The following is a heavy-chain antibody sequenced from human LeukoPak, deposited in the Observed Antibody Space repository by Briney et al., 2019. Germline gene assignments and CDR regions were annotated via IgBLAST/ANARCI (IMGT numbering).Heavy chain of an antibody. CDR1: GFNFENFW. V-gene: IGHV3-74*01. J-gene: IGHJ1*01. Sequence: PGGSLRLSCAASGFNFENFWLHWVRQVPGKGLVWVSRTNSDGSITTYAASVKGRFTISRDNAKNTLYLQMNSLRVEATALYYCASHFSVATTSPLQHWGQGTLVTVSS. D-gene: IGHD5-12*01. CDR2: TNSDGSIT. CDR3: ASHFSVATTSPLQH.